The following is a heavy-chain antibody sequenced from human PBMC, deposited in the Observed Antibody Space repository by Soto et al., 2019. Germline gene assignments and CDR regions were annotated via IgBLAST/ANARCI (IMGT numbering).Heavy chain of an antibody. Sequence: QVQLVQSGAEVKKPGSSVKVSCKASGGTFSSYAISWVRQAPGQGLEWMGGIIPIFGTANYAQKFQGRVTIAADDSTSTANMELSSLRSEDTAVYYCARRTAARPEYYYYYGMDVWGQGPRSPSP. J-gene: IGHJ6*02. CDR3: ARRTAARPEYYYYYGMDV. V-gene: IGHV1-69*01. CDR2: IIPIFGTA. CDR1: GGTFSSYA. D-gene: IGHD6-6*01.